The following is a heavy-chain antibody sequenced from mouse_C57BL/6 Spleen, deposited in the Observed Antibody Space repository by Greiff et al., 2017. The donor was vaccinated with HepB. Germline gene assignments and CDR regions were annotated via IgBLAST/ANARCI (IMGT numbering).Heavy chain of an antibody. D-gene: IGHD1-1*01. V-gene: IGHV1-55*01. J-gene: IGHJ2*01. Sequence: VKLQQPGAELVKPGASVKMSCKASGYTFTSYWITWVKQRPGQGLEWIGDIYPGSGSTNYNEKFKSKATLTVDTSSSTAYMQLSSLTSEDSAVYYCARSGTTVVATDYWGQGTTLTVSS. CDR2: IYPGSGST. CDR1: GYTFTSYW. CDR3: ARSGTTVVATDY.